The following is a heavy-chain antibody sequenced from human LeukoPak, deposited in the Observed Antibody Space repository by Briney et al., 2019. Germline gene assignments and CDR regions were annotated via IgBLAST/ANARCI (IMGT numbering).Heavy chain of an antibody. V-gene: IGHV3-23*01. CDR1: GFTFSSYA. D-gene: IGHD2-15*01. CDR3: ARQGGQCSGGSCYYFL. CDR2: IIGSGGST. J-gene: IGHJ4*02. Sequence: GGSLRLFCAASGFTFSSYAMSWFRQATGKGLETVPAIIGSGGSTYYADSVKGRFTISRDNSKNTLYLQMNSLRAEDTAVYYCARQGGQCSGGSCYYFLWGQGTLVTVSS.